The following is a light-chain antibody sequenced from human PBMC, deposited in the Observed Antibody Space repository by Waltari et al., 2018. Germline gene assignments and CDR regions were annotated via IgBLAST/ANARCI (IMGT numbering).Light chain of an antibody. Sequence: DIQMTQSPSSLSASVGARVTITCRASQSISTYLNWYQQKPGKAPKLLIYAASTLQSGVPSSFSGSGSGTDFTLTIASLQPEDIATYYCQQSWSVPWTFGQGTKVEI. J-gene: IGKJ1*01. CDR1: QSISTY. V-gene: IGKV1-39*01. CDR3: QQSWSVPWT. CDR2: AAS.